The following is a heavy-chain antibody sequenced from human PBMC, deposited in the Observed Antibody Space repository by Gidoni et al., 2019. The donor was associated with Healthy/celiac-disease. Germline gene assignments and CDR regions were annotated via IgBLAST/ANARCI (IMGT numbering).Heavy chain of an antibody. CDR3: AHRVELGYCSGGSCYPQRAYMDV. D-gene: IGHD2-15*01. J-gene: IGHJ6*03. CDR2: IYWDDEK. Sequence: QITLKESGPTLVKPTQTLTLTCTFSGFSLRTSGVGVGWIRQPPGKALEWLALIYWDDEKRYSPSLKSRLTITKDTSKNQVVLTMTNMDPVDTATYYFAHRVELGYCSGGSCYPQRAYMDVWGKGTTVTVSS. CDR1: GFSLRTSGVG. V-gene: IGHV2-5*02.